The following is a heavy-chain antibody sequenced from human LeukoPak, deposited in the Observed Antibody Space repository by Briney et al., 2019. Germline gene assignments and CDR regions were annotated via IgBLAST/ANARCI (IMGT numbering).Heavy chain of an antibody. CDR1: GFKFTSYD. CDR3: VRDGEGVAISVNYWFDP. D-gene: IGHD3-10*01. J-gene: IGHJ5*02. Sequence: ASVKVSCKAVGFKFTSYDINWVRQASGQGLEWMGWMNPNNGSTGYAQKFQGRVTMTRDTSTSTAYMELRGLTSDDTAVYYCVRDGEGVAISVNYWFDPWGQGTLVTVSS. V-gene: IGHV1-8*01. CDR2: MNPNNGST.